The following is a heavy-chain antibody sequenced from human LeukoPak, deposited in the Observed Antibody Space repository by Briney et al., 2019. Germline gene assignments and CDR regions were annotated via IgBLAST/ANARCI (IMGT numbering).Heavy chain of an antibody. CDR1: GFTLTTYS. J-gene: IGHJ4*02. CDR2: ISSSSSTI. V-gene: IGHV3-48*04. CDR3: AGHIQGRAANFDY. D-gene: IGHD2-15*01. Sequence: GSLRLSCAASGFTLTTYSLNWVRQAPGKGLEWISHISSSSSTIFYADSVKGRFTVSRDNAKNSLYLQLNNLRAEDTAVYYCAGHIQGRAANFDYWGQGTLVTVSS.